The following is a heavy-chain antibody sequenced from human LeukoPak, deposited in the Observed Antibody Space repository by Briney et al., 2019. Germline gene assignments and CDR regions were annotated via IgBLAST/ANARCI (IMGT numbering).Heavy chain of an antibody. CDR3: ARITIFG. CDR1: GFTFSSYS. D-gene: IGHD3-3*01. V-gene: IGHV3-48*01. Sequence: GGSLRLSCAGSGFTFSSYSMNWVRQAPGKGLEWVSYISSSGSTVYYADSVKGRFTVSRDNAKNSLYLQMNSLRPDDTAVYYCARITIFGGGQGTMVTVSA. J-gene: IGHJ3*01. CDR2: ISSSGSTV.